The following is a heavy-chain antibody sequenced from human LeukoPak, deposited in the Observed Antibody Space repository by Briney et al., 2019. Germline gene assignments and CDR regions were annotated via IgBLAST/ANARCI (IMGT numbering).Heavy chain of an antibody. CDR2: INPSGGST. J-gene: IGHJ4*02. CDR3: ARDRSVDTALDY. D-gene: IGHD5-18*01. Sequence: GASVKVSCKASGYTFTSYYMHWVRQDPGQGLEWMGIINPSGGSTSYAQKFQGRVTMTRDTSTSTVYMELSSLRSEDTAVYYCARDRSVDTALDYWGQGTLVTVSS. V-gene: IGHV1-46*01. CDR1: GYTFTSYY.